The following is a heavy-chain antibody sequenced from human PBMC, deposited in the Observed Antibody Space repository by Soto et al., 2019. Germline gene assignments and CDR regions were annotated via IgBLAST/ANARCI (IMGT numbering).Heavy chain of an antibody. D-gene: IGHD6-13*01. CDR3: ARVFSDSSSFFDP. CDR2: IDYSGST. Sequence: QVQLQESGPGLVKPSQTLSLTCTVSVGSISSGGYYWSWIRQHPGKGLEWIGYIDYSGSTYYNPSLKSRVTISVDTSKNQFSLKLSSVTAADTAVYYCARVFSDSSSFFDPWGQGTLVTVSS. J-gene: IGHJ5*02. CDR1: VGSISSGGYY. V-gene: IGHV4-31*03.